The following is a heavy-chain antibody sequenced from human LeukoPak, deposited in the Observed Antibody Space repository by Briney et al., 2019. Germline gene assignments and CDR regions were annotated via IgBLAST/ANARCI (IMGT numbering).Heavy chain of an antibody. CDR3: TSDMGRGYSYGKGHHYFDY. CDR1: GFTFGDYA. V-gene: IGHV3-49*04. CDR2: IRSKAYGGTT. Sequence: GGSLRLSCTASGFTFGDYAMSWVRQAPGKGLEWVGFIRSKAYGGTTEYAASVKGRFTISRDDSKSIAYLQMNSLKTEDTAVYYCTSDMGRGYSYGKGHHYFDYWGQGTLVTVSS. J-gene: IGHJ4*02. D-gene: IGHD5-18*01.